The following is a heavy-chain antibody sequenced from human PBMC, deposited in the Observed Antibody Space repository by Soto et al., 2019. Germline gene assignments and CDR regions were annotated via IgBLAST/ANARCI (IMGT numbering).Heavy chain of an antibody. D-gene: IGHD3-22*01. CDR2: IDPTHGST. Sequence: ASLKVSCKAAGYTFTTYYMHWVRQAPGQGLEWMGVIDPTHGSTTYAQKFQGRVTMTSDTSTNTVYMELSSLKSEDTAVYYCARVPYDTTGYYDFWGQGTLVTVSS. V-gene: IGHV1-46*01. J-gene: IGHJ4*02. CDR1: GYTFTTYY. CDR3: ARVPYDTTGYYDF.